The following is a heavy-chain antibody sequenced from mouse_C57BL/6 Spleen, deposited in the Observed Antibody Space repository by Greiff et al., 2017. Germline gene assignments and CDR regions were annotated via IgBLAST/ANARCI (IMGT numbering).Heavy chain of an antibody. CDR2: IYPGDGDP. D-gene: IGHD4-1*01. Sequence: QVQLQQSGAELVKPGASVKISCKASGYAFSSYWMNWVKQRPGKGLEWIGQIYPGDGDPNYNGKFKGKATLTADKSSSPAYMQLSGLTSEDSAVYFCAREGTNWVDYWGQGTTLTVSS. V-gene: IGHV1-80*01. J-gene: IGHJ2*01. CDR3: AREGTNWVDY. CDR1: GYAFSSYW.